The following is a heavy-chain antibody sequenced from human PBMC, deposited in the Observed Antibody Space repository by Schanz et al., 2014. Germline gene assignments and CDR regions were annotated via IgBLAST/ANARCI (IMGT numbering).Heavy chain of an antibody. D-gene: IGHD6-13*01. V-gene: IGHV1-69*04. Sequence: QVQVVQSGAEVKKPGASVKVSCKASGYTFTSHGISWVRQAPGQGLEWMGRIIPVLAIADYAQKFQGRVTITADKSTSTVYMELSSLRSEDTAVYYCARDGVDAAAGGNYWGQGTLVTVSS. CDR1: GYTFTSHG. CDR2: IIPVLAIA. J-gene: IGHJ4*02. CDR3: ARDGVDAAAGGNY.